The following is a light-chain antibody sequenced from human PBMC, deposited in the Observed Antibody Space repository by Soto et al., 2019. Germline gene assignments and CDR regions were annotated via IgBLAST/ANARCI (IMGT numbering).Light chain of an antibody. Sequence: SYELTQPHSVSVATAQMARITCGGTKIGSKPVHWYQQKPVQDPVLVIYSDSNRPSGIPARFSGSNPGNTATLTISRIEAGDEADYYCQVWDSSSDHAVFGGGTQLTVL. J-gene: IGLJ7*01. CDR1: KIGSKP. CDR2: SDS. V-gene: IGLV3-12*02. CDR3: QVWDSSSDHAV.